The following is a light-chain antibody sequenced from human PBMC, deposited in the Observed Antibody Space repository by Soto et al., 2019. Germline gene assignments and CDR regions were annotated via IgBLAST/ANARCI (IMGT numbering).Light chain of an antibody. CDR1: QSVSSSY. J-gene: IGKJ1*01. V-gene: IGKV3-20*01. Sequence: EIVFTQSPGTLFLSPGERATLSRRSSQSVSSSYLAWYQQKPGQAPRLLIYGAYSRATGITDRFSGSGSGTDFTLTISRLEPEDFAVYYCQQYGSSPGTVGQGTKVDIK. CDR3: QQYGSSPGT. CDR2: GAY.